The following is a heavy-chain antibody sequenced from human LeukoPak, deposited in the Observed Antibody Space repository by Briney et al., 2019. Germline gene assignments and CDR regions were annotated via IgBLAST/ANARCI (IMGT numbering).Heavy chain of an antibody. V-gene: IGHV3-21*01. Sequence: PGGSLRLSCAASGFTFSSYSMNWVRQAPGKGLEWVSSISSSSSYIYYADSVKGRFTISRGNAKNSLYLQMNSLRAEDTAVYYCARGDCSSTSCYAFDIWGQGTMVTVSS. J-gene: IGHJ3*02. D-gene: IGHD2-2*01. CDR1: GFTFSSYS. CDR3: ARGDCSSTSCYAFDI. CDR2: ISSSSSYI.